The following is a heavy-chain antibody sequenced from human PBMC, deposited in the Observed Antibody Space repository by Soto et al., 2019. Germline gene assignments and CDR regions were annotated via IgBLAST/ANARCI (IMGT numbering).Heavy chain of an antibody. CDR1: GYTFTSYA. Sequence: ASVKVSCKASGYTFTSYAMHWVRQAPGQRLEWMGWINAGNGNTKYSQKFRGRVTITRDTSASTAYMELSSLRSEDTAVYYCARAGSSRYNWFDPWGQGTLVTVSS. D-gene: IGHD2-15*01. CDR2: INAGNGNT. CDR3: ARAGSSRYNWFDP. J-gene: IGHJ5*02. V-gene: IGHV1-3*01.